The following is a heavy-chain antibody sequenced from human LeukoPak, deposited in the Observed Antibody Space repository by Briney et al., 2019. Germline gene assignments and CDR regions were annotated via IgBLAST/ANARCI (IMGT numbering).Heavy chain of an antibody. CDR3: ASEGKLVLVD. Sequence: SQTLSLTCTVCGGSISSGSYYWSWIRQPAGKGLEWIGRIYTSGSTNYNPSLKSRVTISVDTSKNQFSLKLSSVTAADTAVYYCASEGKLVLVDWGQGTLVTVSS. CDR2: IYTSGST. D-gene: IGHD2-8*02. CDR1: GGSISSGSYY. V-gene: IGHV4-61*02. J-gene: IGHJ4*02.